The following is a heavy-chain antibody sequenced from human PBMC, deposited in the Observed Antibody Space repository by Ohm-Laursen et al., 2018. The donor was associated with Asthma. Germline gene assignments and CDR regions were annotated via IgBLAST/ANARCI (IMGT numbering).Heavy chain of an antibody. J-gene: IGHJ4*02. CDR2: ITPSSSPI. D-gene: IGHD3-10*02. CDR1: GFTFSSSY. CDR3: ARVVPGVAIDF. Sequence: GSLRLSCSASGFTFSSSYMVWVRQVPGKGLECISYITPSSSPIHYSDSVKGRFTISRENAKNSLYRQMNSLRAEDTAVYYCARVVPGVAIDFWGQGTLVTVSS. V-gene: IGHV3-48*01.